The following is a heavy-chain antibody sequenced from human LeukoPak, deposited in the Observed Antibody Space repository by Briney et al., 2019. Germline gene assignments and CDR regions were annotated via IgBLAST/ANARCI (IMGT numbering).Heavy chain of an antibody. J-gene: IGHJ3*01. Sequence: GGSLRLSCAASGFTFSSYAMSWVRQAPGKGLEWVSAISGSGSGGSTHYADSVKGRFTISRDNSKNTLYVQMNSLRAGDTALYYCANPGWELLKNAFDLWGQGTMVTVSS. CDR2: ISGSGSGGST. CDR1: GFTFSSYA. CDR3: ANPGWELLKNAFDL. D-gene: IGHD1-26*01. V-gene: IGHV3-23*01.